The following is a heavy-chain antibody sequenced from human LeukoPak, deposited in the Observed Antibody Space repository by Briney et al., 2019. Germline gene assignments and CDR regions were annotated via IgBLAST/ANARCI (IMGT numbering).Heavy chain of an antibody. V-gene: IGHV1-2*02. CDR3: ARAMGGDNSGYRPFDY. D-gene: IGHD3-22*01. CDR1: GYIFTGYY. Sequence: ASVKVSCKASGYIFTGYYMHWVRQAPGQGLEWMGWINPDNGDTSYAQMLQARVTMTRDTSISTAYMELSSLRSDDTAVYYCARAMGGDNSGYRPFDYRGQGTLVTVSS. CDR2: INPDNGDT. J-gene: IGHJ4*02.